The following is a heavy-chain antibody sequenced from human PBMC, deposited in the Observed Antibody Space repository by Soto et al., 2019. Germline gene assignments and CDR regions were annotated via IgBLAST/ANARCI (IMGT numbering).Heavy chain of an antibody. Sequence: QVQLQESGPGLVKPSQTLSLTCTVSGGSNIRDGYYWSWIRQHPGKGLEWIAYISYSGSSYSNPSLKSRVTISADTYKNQFPLRLTSVTAADTAVYFCARATPAGSADFWGQGTLVTVSS. CDR3: ARATPAGSADF. J-gene: IGHJ4*02. V-gene: IGHV4-31*03. D-gene: IGHD2-2*01. CDR1: GGSNIRDGYY. CDR2: ISYSGSS.